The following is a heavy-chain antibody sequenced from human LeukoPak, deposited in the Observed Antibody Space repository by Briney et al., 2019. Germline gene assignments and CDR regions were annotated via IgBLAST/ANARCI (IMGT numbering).Heavy chain of an antibody. Sequence: SETLSLTCTVSGGSISSYDWTWIRQPPGKGLEWIGYIYYTGNTTYNPSLKSRITISADTSKTRFSLKLSSVPAADTAVYYCARAAYSSGWLPFDYWGQGTLVTVSS. J-gene: IGHJ4*02. CDR1: GGSISSYD. D-gene: IGHD6-19*01. CDR2: IYYTGNT. V-gene: IGHV4-59*01. CDR3: ARAAYSSGWLPFDY.